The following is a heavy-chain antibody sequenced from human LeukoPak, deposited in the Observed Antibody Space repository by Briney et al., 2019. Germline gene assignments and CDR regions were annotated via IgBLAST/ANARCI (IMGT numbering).Heavy chain of an antibody. D-gene: IGHD3-9*01. CDR3: SKWGDYDVLTGYYDSDF. CDR1: GFTFDDYA. CDR2: IVGSGGST. V-gene: IGHV3-23*01. J-gene: IGHJ4*02. Sequence: PGRSLRLSCAASGFTFDDYAMHWVRQAPGKGLEWVSAIVGSGGSTYYADSVKGRFSISRDNSKNTLFLQMNSLRVEDTALYYCSKWGDYDVLTGYYDSDFWGQGTLVTVSS.